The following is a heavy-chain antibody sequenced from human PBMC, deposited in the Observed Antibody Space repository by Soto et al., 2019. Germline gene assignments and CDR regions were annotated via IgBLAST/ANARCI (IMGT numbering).Heavy chain of an antibody. V-gene: IGHV3-53*02. J-gene: IGHJ6*02. CDR1: GFTVSSDS. Sequence: EVQLVETGGDLIQPGGSLRLSCAASGFTVSSDSMTWVRQAPGKGLEWISIIYSDNNTDYADSVKGRFSISRDTSKNILYLQTNSLSAEDTAEYYCARHYSAMGVWGQGTTVTVSS. CDR3: ARHYSAMGV. CDR2: IYSDNNT.